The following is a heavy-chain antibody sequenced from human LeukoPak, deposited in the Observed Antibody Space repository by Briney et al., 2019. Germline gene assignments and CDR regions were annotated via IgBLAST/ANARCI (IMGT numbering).Heavy chain of an antibody. J-gene: IGHJ4*02. V-gene: IGHV4-34*01. CDR1: GGSFSGYY. Sequence: KSSETLSLTCAVYGGSFSGYYWSWICQPPGKGLEWIGEINHSGSTNYNPSLKSRVTISVDTSKNQFSLKLSSVTAADTAVYYCARRGTAYDYWGQGTLVTVSS. CDR3: ARRGTAYDY. CDR2: INHSGST. D-gene: IGHD5-18*01.